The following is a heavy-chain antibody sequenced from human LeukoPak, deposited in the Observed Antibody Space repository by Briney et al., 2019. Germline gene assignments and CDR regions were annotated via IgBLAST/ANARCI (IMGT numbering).Heavy chain of an antibody. V-gene: IGHV3-21*01. D-gene: IGHD2-2*02. J-gene: IGHJ4*02. CDR3: ARDLGKYQLLYDY. Sequence: RGGSLRLSCAASGFTSSSYSMNWVRPAPGEGREWVSSISSSSSYIYYAHSVKGRFTISRDNAKNSLYLQMNSLRAEDTAVYYCARDLGKYQLLYDYWGQGTLVTASS. CDR2: ISSSSSYI. CDR1: GFTSSSYS.